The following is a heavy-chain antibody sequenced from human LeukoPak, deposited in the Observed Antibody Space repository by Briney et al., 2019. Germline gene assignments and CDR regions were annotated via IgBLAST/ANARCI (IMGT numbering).Heavy chain of an antibody. J-gene: IGHJ5*02. CDR3: ASPGP. CDR2: ISWKSGNI. CDR1: GFTFDDYD. Sequence: GRSLRLSCAASGFTFDDYDMHWVRQVPGKGLEWVSSISWKSGNIDYADSVKGRFTISRDNAKTSLYLQVNSLRAEDTAVYYCASPGPWGQGTLVTVSS. V-gene: IGHV3-9*01.